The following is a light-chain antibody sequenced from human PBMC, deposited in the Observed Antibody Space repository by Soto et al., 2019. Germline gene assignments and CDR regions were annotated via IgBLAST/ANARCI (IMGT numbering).Light chain of an antibody. CDR2: SAS. Sequence: EIVMTQSPATLSVSPGERATLSCRASQSISTELAWYQQKPGQPPRLLIYSASTRATGVPARFTGSGSGSEFTLTISGLQSEVFAVYYCQQGDNWPLTFGQGTRLEI. CDR3: QQGDNWPLT. V-gene: IGKV3-15*01. CDR1: QSISTE. J-gene: IGKJ2*01.